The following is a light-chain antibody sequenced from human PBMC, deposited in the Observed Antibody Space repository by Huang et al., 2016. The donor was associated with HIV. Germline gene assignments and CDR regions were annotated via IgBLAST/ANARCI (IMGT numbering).Light chain of an antibody. Sequence: EILLTQSPGTLSLSPGARATLTCRASQSVGRSSLAWYQQQPGRAPTLLIYDASRMDSDIPDRFSGSGSGTDFTLTITRLEPQDFAVYYCQQYGSSPTTFGQGTKVEI. CDR1: QSVGRSS. V-gene: IGKV3-20*01. CDR3: QQYGSSPTT. J-gene: IGKJ1*01. CDR2: DAS.